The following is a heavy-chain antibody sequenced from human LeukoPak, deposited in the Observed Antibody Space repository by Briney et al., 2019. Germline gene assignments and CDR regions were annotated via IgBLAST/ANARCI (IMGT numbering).Heavy chain of an antibody. V-gene: IGHV4-59*08. J-gene: IGHJ4*02. Sequence: SETLSLTCTVSGGSISSYYRSWIRQPPGKGLEWIGYIYYSGSTNYNPSLKSRVTISVDTSKNQFSLKLSSVTAADTAVYYCARRRRYSSSWSAFDYWGQGTLVTVSS. CDR2: IYYSGST. CDR1: GGSISSYY. D-gene: IGHD6-13*01. CDR3: ARRRRYSSSWSAFDY.